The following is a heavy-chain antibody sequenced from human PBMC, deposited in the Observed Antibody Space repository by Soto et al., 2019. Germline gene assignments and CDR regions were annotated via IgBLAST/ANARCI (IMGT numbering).Heavy chain of an antibody. Sequence: GGSLRLSCTASGFMFSAYAMLWVRQAPGKGLEWVAAMSYDGTNTYYADSLKGRFTISRDNSKNTLFLQMSSLTAGDSAVYYCARDPSPYTSGWYGIDFWGLGTLVTVSS. CDR1: GFMFSAYA. CDR2: MSYDGTNT. J-gene: IGHJ4*01. CDR3: ARDPSPYTSGWYGIDF. V-gene: IGHV3-30-3*01. D-gene: IGHD6-19*01.